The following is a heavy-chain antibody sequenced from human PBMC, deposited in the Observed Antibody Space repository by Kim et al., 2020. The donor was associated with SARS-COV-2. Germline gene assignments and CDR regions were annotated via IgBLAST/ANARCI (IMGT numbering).Heavy chain of an antibody. J-gene: IGHJ6*02. CDR3: ARDEKLSQYSSGWYHYYYGMDV. CDR2: IYYSGST. Sequence: SETLSRTCTVSGGSISSYYWSWIRQPPGKGLEWIGYIYYSGSTNYNPSLKSRVTISVDTSKNQFSLKLSSVTAADTAVYYCARDEKLSQYSSGWYHYYYGMDVWGQGTTVTVSS. D-gene: IGHD6-19*01. CDR1: GGSISSYY. V-gene: IGHV4-59*01.